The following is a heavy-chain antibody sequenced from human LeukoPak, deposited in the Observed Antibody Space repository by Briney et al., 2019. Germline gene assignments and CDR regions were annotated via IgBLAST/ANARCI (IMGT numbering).Heavy chain of an antibody. CDR3: ARDRSQGWDNSGYYPDALIM. V-gene: IGHV3-21*01. CDR1: GFTFNSYS. Sequence: GGSLRLSCAASGFTFNSYSMNWVRQAPGKGLEWVSSISGSNSYIYYADSMKGRFTISRDNAKNSLYLQMNSLRAEDTAVYYCARDRSQGWDNSGYYPDALIMWGQGTLVSVSS. J-gene: IGHJ3*02. D-gene: IGHD3-22*01. CDR2: ISGSNSYI.